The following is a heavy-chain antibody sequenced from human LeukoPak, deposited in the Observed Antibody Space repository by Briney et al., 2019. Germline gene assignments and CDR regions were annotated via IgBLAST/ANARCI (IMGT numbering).Heavy chain of an antibody. J-gene: IGHJ4*02. CDR2: IKSKTDGGTT. CDR1: GFTFSNAW. Sequence: PGGSLRLSCAASGFTFSNAWMSWVRQAPGKGLEGVGRIKSKTDGGTTDYAAPVKGRFTISRDDSKNTLYLQMNSLKTEDTAVYYCTTDSDYDILTGYYPPDYWGQGTLVTVSS. CDR3: TTDSDYDILTGYYPPDY. V-gene: IGHV3-15*01. D-gene: IGHD3-9*01.